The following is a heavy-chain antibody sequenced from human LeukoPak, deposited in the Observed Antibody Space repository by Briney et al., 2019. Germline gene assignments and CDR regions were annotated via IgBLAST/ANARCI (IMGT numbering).Heavy chain of an antibody. CDR1: GYTFTSYD. Sequence: GASVKVSCKASGYTFTSYDINWARQATGQGLEWMGWMNPNSGNTGYAQKFQGRVTMTRNTSISTAYMELSSLRSEDTAVYYCARGRGIRYFDWLLNYWGQGTLVTVSS. D-gene: IGHD3-9*01. J-gene: IGHJ4*02. V-gene: IGHV1-8*01. CDR3: ARGRGIRYFDWLLNY. CDR2: MNPNSGNT.